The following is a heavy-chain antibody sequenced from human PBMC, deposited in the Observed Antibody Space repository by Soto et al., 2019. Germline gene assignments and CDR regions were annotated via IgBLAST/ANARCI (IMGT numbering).Heavy chain of an antibody. V-gene: IGHV1-18*01. D-gene: IGHD3-22*01. J-gene: IGHJ3*02. CDR1: GYTFTSYG. CDR2: ISAYNYKT. CDR3: ARDHSQYYYDSSGYYYTHAFDI. Sequence: ASVKVSCKASGYTFTSYGIIWVRQAPGQGLEWMGWISAYNYKTDYAQKFQGRVTMTTDTSTSTAYMELRSLRSDDTAVYYCARDHSQYYYDSSGYYYTHAFDIWGQGTMVTVSS.